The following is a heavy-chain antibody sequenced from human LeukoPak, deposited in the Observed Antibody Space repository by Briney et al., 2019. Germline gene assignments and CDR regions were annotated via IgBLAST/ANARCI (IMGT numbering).Heavy chain of an antibody. V-gene: IGHV3-30*03. J-gene: IGHJ4*02. CDR2: ISYDGSNK. Sequence: GGSLRLSCAASGFTFSSYSMNWVRQAPGKGLEWVAVISYDGSNKYYADSVKGRVTISRDNSKNTLYLQMNSLRAEDTAVYYCASVVGAQFDYWGQGTLVTVSS. CDR3: ASVVGAQFDY. CDR1: GFTFSSYS. D-gene: IGHD2-15*01.